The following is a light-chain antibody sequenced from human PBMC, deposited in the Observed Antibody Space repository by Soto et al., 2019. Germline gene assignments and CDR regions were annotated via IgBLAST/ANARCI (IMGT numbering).Light chain of an antibody. Sequence: VMTQSPASLCVPPGERATLSCRASQSVSRRLAWYQQIPGQAPRLLIYGASTRATDIPARFSGSGSGTEFTLTISSLQSEDFAVYYCKQYNYWPTFGQGTKVDIK. J-gene: IGKJ1*01. V-gene: IGKV3-15*01. CDR2: GAS. CDR3: KQYNYWPT. CDR1: QSVSRR.